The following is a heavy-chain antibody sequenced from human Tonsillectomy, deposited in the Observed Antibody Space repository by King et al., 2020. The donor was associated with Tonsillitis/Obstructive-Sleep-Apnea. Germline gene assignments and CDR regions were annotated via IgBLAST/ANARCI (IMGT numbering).Heavy chain of an antibody. CDR2: IYPGDSDT. CDR3: ARHWEYSSSSNWFDP. D-gene: IGHD6-6*01. J-gene: IGHJ5*02. CDR1: GYSFTSYW. Sequence: AQLVQSGAEVKKPGESLKISCKGSGYSFTSYWIGWVRQMPGKGLEWMGIIYPGDSDTRYSPSFQGQVTISADKSVSTAYLQWSSLKASDTAMYYCARHWEYSSSSNWFDPWGQGALVTVSS. V-gene: IGHV5-51*01.